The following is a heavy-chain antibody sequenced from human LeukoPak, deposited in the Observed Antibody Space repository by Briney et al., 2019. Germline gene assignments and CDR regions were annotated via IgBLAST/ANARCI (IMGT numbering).Heavy chain of an antibody. Sequence: PSETLSLTCAVSDDSFSSHYWTWIRQPPGKGLEWIGYISYIGSTNYNPSLKSRVTISIDTSKNQFSLKLSSVTAADTAVYYCARDLVTVTRGFDIWGQGTMVSVSS. D-gene: IGHD4-17*01. CDR2: ISYIGST. V-gene: IGHV4-59*11. CDR3: ARDLVTVTRGFDI. J-gene: IGHJ3*02. CDR1: DDSFSSHY.